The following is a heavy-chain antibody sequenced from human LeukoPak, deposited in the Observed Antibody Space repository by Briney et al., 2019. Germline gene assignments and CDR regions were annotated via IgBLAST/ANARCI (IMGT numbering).Heavy chain of an antibody. D-gene: IGHD3-22*01. CDR3: ARDSFYYDSSGSPYNWFDP. CDR2: MSADGINT. V-gene: IGHV3-30-3*01. Sequence: GSLRLSCTASGFIFSDYAMHWVRQAPGKGLEWVAVMSADGINTFYLASVRGRFTISRDNSKGTVYLQMNSLTSEDTAVYYCARDSFYYDSSGSPYNWFDPWGQGTLVTVSS. CDR1: GFIFSDYA. J-gene: IGHJ5*02.